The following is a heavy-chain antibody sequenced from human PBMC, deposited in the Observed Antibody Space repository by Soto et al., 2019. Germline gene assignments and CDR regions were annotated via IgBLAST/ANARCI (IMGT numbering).Heavy chain of an antibody. D-gene: IGHD3-10*01. CDR2: IWYDGSNK. J-gene: IGHJ4*02. CDR1: GFTFSSYG. CDR3: ARAGYYGSGSQPPPDY. V-gene: IGHV3-33*01. Sequence: GGSLRLSCAASGFTFSSYGMHWVRQAPGKGLEWVAVIWYDGSNKYYADSVKGRFTISRDNSKNTLYLQMNSLRAEDTAVYYCARAGYYGSGSQPPPDYWGQGTLVTVSS.